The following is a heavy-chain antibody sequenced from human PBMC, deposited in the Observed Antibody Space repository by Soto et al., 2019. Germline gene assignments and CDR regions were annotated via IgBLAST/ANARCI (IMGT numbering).Heavy chain of an antibody. Sequence: PGESLKISCKGSGYSFTSYWIGWVRQMPGKGLEWMGIIYPGDSDTRYSPSFQGQVTISADKSISTAYLQWSSLKASDTAMYYCARHGDITGTTFSDYYYYMDVWGKGTTVTVSS. V-gene: IGHV5-51*01. CDR3: ARHGDITGTTFSDYYYYMDV. D-gene: IGHD1-7*01. CDR1: GYSFTSYW. CDR2: IYPGDSDT. J-gene: IGHJ6*03.